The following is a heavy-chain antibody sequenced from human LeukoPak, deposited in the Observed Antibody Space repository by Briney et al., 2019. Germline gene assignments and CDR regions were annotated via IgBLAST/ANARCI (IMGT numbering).Heavy chain of an antibody. D-gene: IGHD5-18*01. J-gene: IGHJ4*02. Sequence: GGSLRLSCAASGFTFSSYWMSWVRQAPGKGLEWVASIKQDGSEKYYVDSVKGRFTISRDNAKNSLYLQMNSLRAEDTAVYYCAKDSRGYSYIFDYWGQGSLVTISS. CDR1: GFTFSSYW. V-gene: IGHV3-7*01. CDR3: AKDSRGYSYIFDY. CDR2: IKQDGSEK.